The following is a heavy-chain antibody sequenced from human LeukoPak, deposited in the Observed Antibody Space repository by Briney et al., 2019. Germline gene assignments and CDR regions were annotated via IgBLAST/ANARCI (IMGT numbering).Heavy chain of an antibody. CDR2: IKSKTDGGTT. Sequence: GSLRLSCAASGFTFSNAWMSWVRQAPGKGLEWVGRIKSKTDGGTTDYAAPVKGRFTISRDDSKNTLYLQMNSLKTEDTAVYYCTTGYYGSGSYLGYWGQGTLVTVSS. D-gene: IGHD3-10*01. J-gene: IGHJ4*02. CDR3: TTGYYGSGSYLGY. CDR1: GFTFSNAW. V-gene: IGHV3-15*01.